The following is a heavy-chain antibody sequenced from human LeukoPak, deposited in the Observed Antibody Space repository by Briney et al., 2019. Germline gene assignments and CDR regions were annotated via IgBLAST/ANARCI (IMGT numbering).Heavy chain of an antibody. V-gene: IGHV1-2*02. Sequence: ASVKVSCKASGYTFTGYYMHWVRQAPGQGLEWMGWINPNSGGTNYAQKFQGRVTMTRDTSISTAYMELSRLRSDDTAVYYCARDDGILPYYFDYWGQGTLVTVSS. CDR1: GYTFTGYY. CDR3: ARDDGILPYYFDY. J-gene: IGHJ4*02. CDR2: INPNSGGT. D-gene: IGHD5-24*01.